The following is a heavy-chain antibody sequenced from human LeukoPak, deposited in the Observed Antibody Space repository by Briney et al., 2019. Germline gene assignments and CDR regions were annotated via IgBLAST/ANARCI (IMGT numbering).Heavy chain of an antibody. J-gene: IGHJ6*03. Sequence: SETLSLTCTVSGGSISSSYWTWIRQPPGKGLEWIGYIYYSGSTNYNPSLKSRVTISVDTSTNQFSLNLSSVTAADTVVYYCASAIAEDFYYYYMDVWGKGTTVTVSS. D-gene: IGHD1-14*01. V-gene: IGHV4-59*01. CDR2: IYYSGST. CDR3: ASAIAEDFYYYYMDV. CDR1: GGSISSSY.